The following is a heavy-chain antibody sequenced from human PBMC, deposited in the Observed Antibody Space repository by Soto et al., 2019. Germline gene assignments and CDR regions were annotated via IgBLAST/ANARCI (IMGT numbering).Heavy chain of an antibody. CDR1: GGSLVTFA. CDR3: AREACNTTACYTNEIDS. V-gene: IGHV1-69*01. D-gene: IGHD2-15*01. CDR2: IIPFFGTT. J-gene: IGHJ4*02. Sequence: QVQLVQSGAEVKKPGSSVKVSCKTSGGSLVTFALSWVRQAPGQGLEWMGGIIPFFGTTNYAQRFQGRLTITTDGSTGTTYMELSSLRSEDTALYYWAREACNTTACYTNEIDSWGQGTLVTVSS.